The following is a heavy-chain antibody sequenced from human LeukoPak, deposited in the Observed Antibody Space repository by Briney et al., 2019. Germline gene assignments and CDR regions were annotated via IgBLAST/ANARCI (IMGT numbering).Heavy chain of an antibody. Sequence: SETLSLTCAVYGGSFSGYYWSWIRQPPGKGLEWIGEINHSGSTNYNPSLKSRVTISVDTSKNQFSLKLSSVTAADTAVYYCARGQIHHYWGQGTLVTVSS. CDR2: INHSGST. J-gene: IGHJ4*02. CDR3: ARGQIHHY. V-gene: IGHV4-34*01. CDR1: GGSFSGYY.